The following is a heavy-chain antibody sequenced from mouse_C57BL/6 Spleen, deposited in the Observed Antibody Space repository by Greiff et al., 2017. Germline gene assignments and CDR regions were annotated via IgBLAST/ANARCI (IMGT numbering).Heavy chain of an antibody. D-gene: IGHD1-1*01. J-gene: IGHJ3*01. V-gene: IGHV1-26*01. CDR2: INPNNGGT. CDR3: ARRGTYGGFAY. CDR1: GYTFTDYY. Sequence: VQLQQSGPELVKPGASVKISCKASGYTFTDYYMNWVKQSHGKSLEWIGDINPNNGGTSYNQKFKGKATLTVDKSSSTAYMKLRSLTSEDSAVYYCARRGTYGGFAYWGQGTLVTVSA.